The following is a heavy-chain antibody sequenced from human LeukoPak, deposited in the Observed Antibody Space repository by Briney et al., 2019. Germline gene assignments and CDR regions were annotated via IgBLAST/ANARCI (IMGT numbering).Heavy chain of an antibody. J-gene: IGHJ4*02. CDR1: GFSFSSYA. CDR3: AKSSGVGITSFFDY. Sequence: GGSLRLSCAASGFSFSSYAMSWVRQAPGKGLEWVSTISGSGGSTYYADSVKGRFTISRDNSKNTLYLQMNSLRAEDTAVYYCAKSSGVGITSFFDYWGQGTLVTVSS. D-gene: IGHD3-10*01. V-gene: IGHV3-23*01. CDR2: ISGSGGST.